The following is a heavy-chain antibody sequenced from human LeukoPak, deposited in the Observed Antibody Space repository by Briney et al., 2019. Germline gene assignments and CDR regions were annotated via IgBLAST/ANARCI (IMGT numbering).Heavy chain of an antibody. CDR2: IYYSGTT. D-gene: IGHD3-10*01. CDR3: ARAVSYYYYGMDV. J-gene: IGHJ6*02. Sequence: SSETLSLTCTVSGGSISSGGDYWSWIRQPPGKGLEWIGSIYYSGTTYYNPSLKSRVTISVDTSKNQFSLKLSSVSATDTAVYYCARAVSYYYYGMDVWGQGTTVTVSS. V-gene: IGHV4-39*01. CDR1: GGSISSGGDY.